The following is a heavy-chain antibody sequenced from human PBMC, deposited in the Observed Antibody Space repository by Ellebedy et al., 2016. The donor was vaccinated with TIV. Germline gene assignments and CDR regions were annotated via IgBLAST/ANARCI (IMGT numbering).Heavy chain of an antibody. CDR3: AREVVNWFNP. Sequence: GESLKISXAASGFTFSSYWMSWVRQAPGKGLEWVANIKQDGSEKYYVDSVKGRFTISRDNAKNSLYLQMNSLRAEDTAVYYCAREVVNWFNPWGQGTLVTVSS. J-gene: IGHJ5*02. V-gene: IGHV3-7*01. CDR2: IKQDGSEK. CDR1: GFTFSSYW.